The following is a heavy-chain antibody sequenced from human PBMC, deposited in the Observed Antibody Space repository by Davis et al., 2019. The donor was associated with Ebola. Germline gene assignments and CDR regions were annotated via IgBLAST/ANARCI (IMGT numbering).Heavy chain of an antibody. CDR1: GCTFSSYA. D-gene: IGHD3-9*01. CDR3: ATGGGLRYFDWLDY. CDR2: IIPIFGTA. J-gene: IGHJ4*02. V-gene: IGHV1-69*13. Sequence: SVKVSCKASGCTFSSYAISRARHVPGQGLEWMGGIIPIFGTANYAQKFQGRVTITADESTSTAYMELSSLRSEDTAVYYCATGGGLRYFDWLDYWGQGTLVTVSS.